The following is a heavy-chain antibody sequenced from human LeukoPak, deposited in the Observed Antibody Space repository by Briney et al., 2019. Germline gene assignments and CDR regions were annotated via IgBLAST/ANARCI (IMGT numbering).Heavy chain of an antibody. CDR3: ARENTAMVTGFDY. CDR2: IYHSGST. D-gene: IGHD5-18*01. V-gene: IGHV4-4*02. J-gene: IGHJ4*02. Sequence: SETLSLTCAVSGGSISSSNWWSWVRQPPGKGLEWIGEIYHSGSTNYNPSLKSRVTISVDKSKNQFSLKLSSVTAADTAVYYCARENTAMVTGFDYWGQGTLVTVSS. CDR1: GGSISSSNW.